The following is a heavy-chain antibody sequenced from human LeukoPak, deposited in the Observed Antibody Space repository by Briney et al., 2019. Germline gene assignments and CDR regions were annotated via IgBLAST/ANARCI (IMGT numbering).Heavy chain of an antibody. V-gene: IGHV3-21*01. CDR2: ISSSSSYI. CDR1: GFTFSSYG. CDR3: ARDLYNWNHDAFDI. Sequence: GGSLRLSCAASGFTFSSYGMHWVRQAPGKGLEWVSSISSSSSYIYYADSVKGRFTISRDNAKNSLYLQMNSLRAEDTAVYYCARDLYNWNHDAFDIWGQGTMVTVSS. J-gene: IGHJ3*02. D-gene: IGHD1-1*01.